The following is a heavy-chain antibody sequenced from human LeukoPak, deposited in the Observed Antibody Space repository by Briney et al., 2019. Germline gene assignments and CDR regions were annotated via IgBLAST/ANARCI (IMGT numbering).Heavy chain of an antibody. Sequence: QSSETLSLTCTVSGGSISPFYWSWIRQPPGKGLEWIAYIYYSGSTRYNPSLKSRVAISVDTSNNQVSLKLSSVTDADTAVYYCARHGYCSGGSCYWDYWGQGTLVTVSS. J-gene: IGHJ4*02. CDR2: IYYSGST. D-gene: IGHD2-15*01. CDR1: GGSISPFY. V-gene: IGHV4-59*08. CDR3: ARHGYCSGGSCYWDY.